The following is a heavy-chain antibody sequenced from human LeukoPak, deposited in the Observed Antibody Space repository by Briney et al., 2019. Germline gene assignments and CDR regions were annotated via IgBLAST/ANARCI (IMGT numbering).Heavy chain of an antibody. CDR1: GLTVSNNY. CDR3: ARDRHCSGGSCSGL. D-gene: IGHD2-15*01. Sequence: GGSLRLSCAASGLTVSNNYMKWVRQAPGKGLESVSLIYSGGSTYYADSVKGRFTISRDNPKNTVYLQMNNLRAEDTAVYYCARDRHCSGGSCSGLWRQVTLVTVSS. CDR2: IYSGGST. J-gene: IGHJ4*02. V-gene: IGHV3-53*01.